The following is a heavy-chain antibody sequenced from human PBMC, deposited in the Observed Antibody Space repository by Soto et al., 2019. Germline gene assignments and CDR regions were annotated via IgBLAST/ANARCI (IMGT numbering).Heavy chain of an antibody. D-gene: IGHD3-3*01. V-gene: IGHV4-4*02. CDR3: VKKTREWEIFPYHWDS. CDR1: GVSISSSNW. Sequence: SETLSLTCAVSGVSISSSNWWTWVRQPPGKGLEWIGEIYHTGSITYNPSLKSRVAISVDKSKNQFSLKVISVTAADTAVYYWVKKTREWEIFPYHWDSWGKGTLVTVS. J-gene: IGHJ4*02. CDR2: IYHTGSI.